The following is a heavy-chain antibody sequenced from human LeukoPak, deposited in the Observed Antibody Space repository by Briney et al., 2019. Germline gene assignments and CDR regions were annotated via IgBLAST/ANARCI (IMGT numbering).Heavy chain of an antibody. CDR1: GVTFSTYS. D-gene: IGHD3-10*01. CDR3: ARDWFGELI. V-gene: IGHV3-48*01. J-gene: IGHJ4*02. CDR2: IRHDSSDI. Sequence: GGSLRLSCAASGVTFSTYSMNWVRQAPGKGLEWISFIRHDSSDIYYADSVKGRFTNSRDNVKNSLYLQMNSLRVEDTAVYYCARDWFGELIWGQGTLVTVSS.